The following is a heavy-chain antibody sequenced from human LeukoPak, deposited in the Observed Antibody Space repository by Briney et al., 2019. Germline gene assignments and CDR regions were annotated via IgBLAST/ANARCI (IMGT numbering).Heavy chain of an antibody. Sequence: GRSLRLSCAASGFTFSSYAMHWVRQAPGKGLEWVAVISYDGSNKYYADSVKGRFTISRDNSKNTLYLQMNSLRAEDTAVYYCARDQAGDYYYYYMDVWGKGTTVTVSS. D-gene: IGHD6-13*01. CDR1: GFTFSSYA. CDR3: ARDQAGDYYYYYMDV. J-gene: IGHJ6*03. CDR2: ISYDGSNK. V-gene: IGHV3-30-3*01.